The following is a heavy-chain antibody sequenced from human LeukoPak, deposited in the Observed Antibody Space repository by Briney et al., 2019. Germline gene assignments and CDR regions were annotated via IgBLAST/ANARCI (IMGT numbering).Heavy chain of an antibody. Sequence: GGSLRLSCAASGFTFSTYWMNWFRQTPGKGLEWVAKIKADGGEKDHVASVKGRFTISRDNAKNSLYLQMNSLRVEGTAVYYCARGGAARPDFWGQGTLVTVSS. CDR3: ARGGAARPDF. CDR2: IKADGGEK. V-gene: IGHV3-7*01. D-gene: IGHD6-6*01. CDR1: GFTFSTYW. J-gene: IGHJ4*02.